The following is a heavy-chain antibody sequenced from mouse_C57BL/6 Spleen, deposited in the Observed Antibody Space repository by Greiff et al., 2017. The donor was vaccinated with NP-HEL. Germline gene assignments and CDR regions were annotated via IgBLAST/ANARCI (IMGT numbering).Heavy chain of an antibody. V-gene: IGHV2-9-1*01. Sequence: VKLMESGPGLVAPSQSLSITCTVSGFSLTSYAISWVRQPPGKGLEWLGVIWTGGGTNYNSALKSRLSISKDNSKSQVFLKMNSLQTDDTARYYCARNGYYSNYGEVYYFDYWGQGTTLTVSS. CDR1: GFSLTSYA. CDR2: IWTGGGT. J-gene: IGHJ2*01. CDR3: ARNGYYSNYGEVYYFDY. D-gene: IGHD2-5*01.